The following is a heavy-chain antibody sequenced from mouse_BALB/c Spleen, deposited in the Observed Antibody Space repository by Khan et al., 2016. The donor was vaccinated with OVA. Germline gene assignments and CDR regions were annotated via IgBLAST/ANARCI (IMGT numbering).Heavy chain of an antibody. D-gene: IGHD2-14*01. J-gene: IGHJ2*01. V-gene: IGHV5-6-5*01. CDR1: GFTFSSYV. CDR2: ISSGGST. Sequence: EVELVESRGGSVKPGGSLKLSCVVSGFTFSSYVMSWVRQTPEKRLEWVASISSGGSTYYPDSVKGRFTISRDNARNIVYLQMSSLRSEDMAMYFCTREAYRYDEYYFDYWGQGTTLTVSS. CDR3: TREAYRYDEYYFDY.